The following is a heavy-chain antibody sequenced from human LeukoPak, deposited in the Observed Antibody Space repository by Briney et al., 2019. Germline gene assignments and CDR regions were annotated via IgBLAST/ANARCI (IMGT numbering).Heavy chain of an antibody. CDR3: AKVAGIRGRGAFDI. J-gene: IGHJ3*02. V-gene: IGHV3-7*01. D-gene: IGHD2-15*01. CDR2: IKQDGSEK. CDR1: GFTFSSYW. Sequence: GGSLRLSCAASGFTFSSYWMSWVRQAPGKGLEWVANIKQDGSEKYYVDSVKGRFTISRDNSKNTLYLQMNSLRAEDTAVYYCAKVAGIRGRGAFDIWGQGTMVTVSS.